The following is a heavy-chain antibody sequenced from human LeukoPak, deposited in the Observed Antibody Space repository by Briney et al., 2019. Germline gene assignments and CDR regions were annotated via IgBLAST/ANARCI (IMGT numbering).Heavy chain of an antibody. V-gene: IGHV3-9*01. CDR2: ISWNSGSI. D-gene: IGHD2-2*01. CDR1: GFTFDDYA. Sequence: QSGRSLRLSCAASGFTFDDYAMHWVRQAPGKGLEWVSGISWNSGSIGYADSVKGRFTISRDNAKNSLYLQMNSLRAEDTALYYCAKGRDKYQLLSKNWFDPWGQGTLVTVFS. J-gene: IGHJ5*02. CDR3: AKGRDKYQLLSKNWFDP.